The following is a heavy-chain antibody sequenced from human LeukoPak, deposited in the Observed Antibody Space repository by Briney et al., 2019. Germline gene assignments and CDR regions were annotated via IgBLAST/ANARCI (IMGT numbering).Heavy chain of an antibody. J-gene: IGHJ6*02. CDR3: ARDQGRHSYGLYYYEMDV. CDR2: IITILGIT. D-gene: IGHD5-18*01. CDR1: GDTFSKYA. V-gene: IGHV1-69*04. Sequence: ASVKVSCKASGDTFSKYAISWVRQAPGQGLEWVGKIITILGITNYAQKFQGRVTIIADTSSDTSYMELSGLTSEDTAVYYCARDQGRHSYGLYYYEMDVWGQGTAVTVSS.